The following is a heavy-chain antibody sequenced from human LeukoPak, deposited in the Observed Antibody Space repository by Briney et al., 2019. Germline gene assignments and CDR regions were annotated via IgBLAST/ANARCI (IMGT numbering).Heavy chain of an antibody. CDR2: INSGGTTK. CDR1: GYSFSNHE. D-gene: IGHD3-10*01. Sequence: GGPLRLSCEASGYSFSNHEMNWVRQAPGKGLEWLSYINSGGTTKYYADSVKGRFTISRDNAKNSLYLQMNSLRADDTAVYYCARDRPRSDSYYVFDYWGQGNLVIVSS. J-gene: IGHJ4*02. CDR3: ARDRPRSDSYYVFDY. V-gene: IGHV3-48*03.